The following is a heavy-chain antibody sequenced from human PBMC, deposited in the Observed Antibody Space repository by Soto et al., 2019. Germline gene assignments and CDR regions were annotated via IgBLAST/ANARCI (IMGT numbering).Heavy chain of an antibody. J-gene: IGHJ4*02. CDR2: ISGSGGGT. V-gene: IGHV3-23*01. CDR1: GFTFSSYA. D-gene: IGHD5-18*01. Sequence: PGGSLRLSCAASGFTFSSYAMSWVRQAPGKGLEWVSAISGSGGGTSYADSVKGRFTASRDNAKNTLYLQMNSLRAEDTAVYYCARDVQLQSFDCWGQGTLVTVSS. CDR3: ARDVQLQSFDC.